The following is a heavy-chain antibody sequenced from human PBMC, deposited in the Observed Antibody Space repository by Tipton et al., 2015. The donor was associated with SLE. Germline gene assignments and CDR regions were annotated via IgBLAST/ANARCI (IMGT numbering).Heavy chain of an antibody. Sequence: TLSLTCTVSGGSISSHYWSWIRQPPGKGLEWIGYIYYSGSTNYNPSLKSRVTISVDTSKNQFSLKLSSVTAADTAVYYCARTDGGSFYYYGMDVWGQGTTVTVSS. V-gene: IGHV4-59*11. CDR1: GGSISSHY. CDR2: IYYSGST. CDR3: ARTDGGSFYYYGMDV. J-gene: IGHJ6*02. D-gene: IGHD4-23*01.